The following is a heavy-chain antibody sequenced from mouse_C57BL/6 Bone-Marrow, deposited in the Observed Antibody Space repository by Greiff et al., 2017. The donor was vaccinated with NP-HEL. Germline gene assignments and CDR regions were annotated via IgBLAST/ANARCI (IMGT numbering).Heavy chain of an antibody. V-gene: IGHV1-53*01. CDR1: GYTFTSYW. CDR3: ARGLNPTDLWYFDV. CDR2: INPSNGGT. Sequence: QVQLQQPGTELVKPGASVKLSCKASGYTFTSYWMHWVKQRPGQGLEWIGNINPSNGGTNYHEKFKSKTTLTVDKSSSTAYMQLSSLTSEDSAVYDCARGLNPTDLWYFDVGGTGTTVTVSS. D-gene: IGHD1-1*01. J-gene: IGHJ1*03.